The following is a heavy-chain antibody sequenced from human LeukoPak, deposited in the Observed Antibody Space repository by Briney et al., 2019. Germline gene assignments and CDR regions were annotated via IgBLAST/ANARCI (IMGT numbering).Heavy chain of an antibody. J-gene: IGHJ3*02. CDR1: GYTFTSYD. CDR3: ARLRYFDWFHAFDI. V-gene: IGHV1-8*01. D-gene: IGHD3-9*01. CDR2: MNPNSGNT. Sequence: ASVTVSCKASGYTFTSYDINWVRQAPGQGGEWMGWMNPNSGNTGYAQKFQGRVTMTRNTSISTAYMELSSLRSEDTAVYYCARLRYFDWFHAFDIWGQGTMVTVSS.